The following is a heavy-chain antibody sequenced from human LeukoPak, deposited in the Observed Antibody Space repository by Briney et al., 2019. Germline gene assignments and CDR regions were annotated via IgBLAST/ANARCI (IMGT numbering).Heavy chain of an antibody. J-gene: IGHJ4*02. CDR1: GYTFTAYY. CDR3: ARDRRGSGLD. D-gene: IGHD2-15*01. Sequence: ASVKVSCKASGYTFTAYYIHWVRQAPGQGLEWMGWINPNSGGTNYAQNFQGRVTMTRDTSISTAYMELSWLRSDDTAVYYCARDRRGSGLDWGQGTLVTVSS. CDR2: INPNSGGT. V-gene: IGHV1-2*02.